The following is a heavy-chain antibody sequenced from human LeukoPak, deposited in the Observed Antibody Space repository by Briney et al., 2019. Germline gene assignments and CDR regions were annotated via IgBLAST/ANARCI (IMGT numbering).Heavy chain of an antibody. D-gene: IGHD3-16*01. CDR2: ISGSGGST. V-gene: IGHV3-23*01. CDR1: GFTFSSYA. CDR3: ARSSTLGDFGNFDH. Sequence: TGGSLRLSCAVSGFTFSSYAMSWVRQAPGKGLEWVSAISGSGGSTYYADSVKGRFTISRDNSKNTLYLQMNSLRAEDTAVYYCARSSTLGDFGNFDHWGQGTLVTVSS. J-gene: IGHJ4*02.